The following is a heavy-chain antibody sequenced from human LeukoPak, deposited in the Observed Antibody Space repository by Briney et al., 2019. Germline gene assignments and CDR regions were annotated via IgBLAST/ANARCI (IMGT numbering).Heavy chain of an antibody. CDR1: GGTFSSYA. Sequence: ASVKVSCKASGGTFSSYAISWVRQAPGQGLEWMGGIIPIFGTANYAQKFQGRVTITADESTSTAYMELSSLRSEDTAVYYCARDHYDYVWGSYRQPLYYLDYWGQGTLVTVSS. CDR3: ARDHYDYVWGSYRQPLYYLDY. CDR2: IIPIFGTA. V-gene: IGHV1-69*13. J-gene: IGHJ4*02. D-gene: IGHD3-16*02.